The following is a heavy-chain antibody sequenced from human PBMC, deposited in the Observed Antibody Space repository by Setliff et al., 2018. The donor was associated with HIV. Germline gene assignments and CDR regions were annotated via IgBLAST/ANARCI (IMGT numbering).Heavy chain of an antibody. Sequence: AGGSLRLSCTGSGFSLSSYSMNWVRLAPGKGLECVAFINSNGSYIFYADSVKGRFTISRDNAKNSLYLQMNSLRADDTAMYYCACPKEGYSGSGGAFQIWGQGTMVTVSS. CDR3: ACPKEGYSGSGGAFQI. CDR2: INSNGSYI. J-gene: IGHJ3*02. V-gene: IGHV3-21*01. D-gene: IGHD3-10*01. CDR1: GFSLSSYS.